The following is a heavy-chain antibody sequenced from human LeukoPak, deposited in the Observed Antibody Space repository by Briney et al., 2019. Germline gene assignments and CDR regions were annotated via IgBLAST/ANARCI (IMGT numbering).Heavy chain of an antibody. CDR2: ISSGSSTI. Sequence: PGGSLRLSCAASGFTFSSYRMNWIRQAPGKGLEWVSYISSGSSTIYYADSVKGRFTISRDNAKNSLYLLMNSLRAEDTAVYYCARGGYDYNALFDHWGQGTLVTVSS. V-gene: IGHV3-48*01. CDR3: ARGGYDYNALFDH. CDR1: GFTFSSYR. D-gene: IGHD5-12*01. J-gene: IGHJ4*02.